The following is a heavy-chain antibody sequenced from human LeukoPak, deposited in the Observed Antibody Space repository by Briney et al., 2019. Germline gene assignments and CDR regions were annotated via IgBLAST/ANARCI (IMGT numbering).Heavy chain of an antibody. CDR1: GGSFSGYY. D-gene: IGHD6-13*01. Sequence: SETLSLTCAVYGGSFSGYYWSWIRQPPGKGLEWIGEINHSGSTNYNPSLKSRVTISVDTAKNQFSLKLSSVTAADTAVYYCARGLAIAAAGSLYYYYYYYMDVWGKGTTVTISS. CDR2: INHSGST. CDR3: ARGLAIAAAGSLYYYYYYYMDV. V-gene: IGHV4-34*01. J-gene: IGHJ6*03.